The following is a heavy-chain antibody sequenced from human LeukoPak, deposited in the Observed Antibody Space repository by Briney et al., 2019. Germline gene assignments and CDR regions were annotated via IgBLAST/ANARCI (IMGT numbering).Heavy chain of an antibody. J-gene: IGHJ4*02. CDR1: KFPFRRYD. V-gene: IGHV3-33*01. CDR3: ARDPPESTWFGYFDY. D-gene: IGHD3-10*01. CDR2: IWWDGGKK. Sequence: PGGSQRLSCTPSKFPFRRYDVHWVPRARGRGLECVAVIWWDGGKKRYADSVEGQFTHSRDNSKNMLYLQMNSLRAEDTAVYYCARDPPESTWFGYFDYWGQGALVTVSS.